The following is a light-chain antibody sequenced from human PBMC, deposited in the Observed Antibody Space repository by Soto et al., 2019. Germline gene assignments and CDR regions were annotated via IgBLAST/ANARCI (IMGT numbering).Light chain of an antibody. CDR1: QSVSSNF. Sequence: EIVLTQSPGTQSLSPGERATLSCRASQSVSSNFVAWYQQKPGQAPRLLIYGASSRATGIPDRFSGSGSGTDFTLTISRLEPEDFAVYYCQQYGSSPRTFGQGTKVDIK. CDR2: GAS. V-gene: IGKV3-20*01. CDR3: QQYGSSPRT. J-gene: IGKJ1*01.